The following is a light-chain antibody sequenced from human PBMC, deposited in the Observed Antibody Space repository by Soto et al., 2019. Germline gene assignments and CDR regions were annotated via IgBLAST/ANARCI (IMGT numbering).Light chain of an antibody. CDR2: DAS. J-gene: IGKJ4*01. CDR1: QSVGRF. V-gene: IGKV1-39*01. CDR3: QQSFTTPLT. Sequence: DIHMTQSPSSLSASVVDIVATAVLASQSVGRFLNWYQQKPGKAPTVLINDASTLRSGVPSRFSGSGSGTDFNLTINSLQPEDFATYFCQQSFTTPLTFGGGTKVDIK.